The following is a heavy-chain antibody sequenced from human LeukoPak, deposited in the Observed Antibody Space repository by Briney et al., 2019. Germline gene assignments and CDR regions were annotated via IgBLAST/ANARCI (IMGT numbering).Heavy chain of an antibody. CDR2: INPNSGGT. D-gene: IGHD5-12*01. CDR3: ASTSGYDGVTNY. CDR1: GYTFTGYY. V-gene: IGHV1-2*02. J-gene: IGHJ4*02. Sequence: ASVKVSCKASGYTFTGYYMHWVRQAPGQGLEWMGWINPNSGGTNYAQKFQGRVTLTRDTSISTAYMQLSRLRSVDTAVYYCASTSGYDGVTNYWGQGTLVTVSS.